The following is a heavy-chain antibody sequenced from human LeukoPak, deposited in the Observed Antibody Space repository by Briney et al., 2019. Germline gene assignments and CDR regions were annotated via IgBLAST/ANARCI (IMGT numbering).Heavy chain of an antibody. V-gene: IGHV3-21*04. J-gene: IGHJ4*02. CDR2: ISSSSSYI. CDR1: GFTFSSYS. D-gene: IGHD4-11*01. CDR3: AKTTVIYYFDY. Sequence: GGSLRLSCAASGFTFSSYSMNWVRQAPGKGLEWISSISSSSSYIYYADSVEGRFTISRDNAKNSLYLQMNSLRAEDTAVYYCAKTTVIYYFDYWGQGTLVTVSS.